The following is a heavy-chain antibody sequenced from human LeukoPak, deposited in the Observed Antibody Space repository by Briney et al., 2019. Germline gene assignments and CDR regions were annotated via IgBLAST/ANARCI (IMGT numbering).Heavy chain of an antibody. J-gene: IGHJ3*02. Sequence: ASVKVSCKASGYTFTSYGISWVRQAPGQGLEWMGWISAYNGNTNYAQKLQGRVTITRDTSASTAYMELSSLRSEDTAVYYCARVNGVRGVLIAFDIWGQGTMVTVSS. CDR3: ARVNGVRGVLIAFDI. V-gene: IGHV1-18*01. D-gene: IGHD3-10*01. CDR1: GYTFTSYG. CDR2: ISAYNGNT.